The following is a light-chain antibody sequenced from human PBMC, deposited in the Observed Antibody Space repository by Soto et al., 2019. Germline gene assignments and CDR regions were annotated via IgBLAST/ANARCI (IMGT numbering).Light chain of an antibody. V-gene: IGLV2-23*01. CDR2: EGS. CDR1: SSDVGSYHL. Sequence: QSALTQPASVSGSPGQSITISCTGTSSDVGSYHLVSWYQQHPGKAPKLMIYEGSKRPSGVSNRFSGSKSVNTASLTISGLQAEDEADYYCCSYAGSSTNVVFGGGTKLTAL. CDR3: CSYAGSSTNVV. J-gene: IGLJ2*01.